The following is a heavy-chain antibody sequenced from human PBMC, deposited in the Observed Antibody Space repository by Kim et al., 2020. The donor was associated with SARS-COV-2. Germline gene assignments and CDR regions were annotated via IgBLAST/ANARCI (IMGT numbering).Heavy chain of an antibody. CDR3: AKDSLYSYGFMDV. J-gene: IGHJ6*02. V-gene: IGHV3-30*02. Sequence: YADSVKGRFTISRDNSKNTLYLQMNSLRAEDTVVYYCAKDSLYSYGFMDVWGQGTTVTVSS. D-gene: IGHD5-18*01.